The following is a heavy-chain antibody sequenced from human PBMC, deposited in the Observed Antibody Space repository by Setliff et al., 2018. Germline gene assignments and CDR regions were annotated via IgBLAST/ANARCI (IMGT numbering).Heavy chain of an antibody. CDR3: ATRKSSGRLYYMDV. D-gene: IGHD1-26*01. CDR1: GGSLSSYNY. Sequence: PSETLSLTCTVSGGSLSSYNYWSWIRQPAGKGLEWIGQIYTDGSTNYNPSLKSRVTISVDKSKNQVSLRLSSVTAADTAVYYCATRKSSGRLYYMDVWGKGTTVTVSS. CDR2: IYTDGST. V-gene: IGHV4-61*10. J-gene: IGHJ6*03.